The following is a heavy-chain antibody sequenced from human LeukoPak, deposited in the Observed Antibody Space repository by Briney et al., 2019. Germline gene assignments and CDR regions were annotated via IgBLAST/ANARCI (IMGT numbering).Heavy chain of an antibody. CDR1: GSSISSGGYY. V-gene: IGHV4-31*03. CDR2: IYYSGST. Sequence: SQTLSLTCTVSGSSISSGGYYWSWIRQHPGKGLEWIGYIYYSGSTYYNPSLKSRVTISVDTSKNQFSLKLSSVTAADTAVYYCARSPTYYDSSGYYFDYWGQGTLVTVSS. J-gene: IGHJ4*02. D-gene: IGHD3-22*01. CDR3: ARSPTYYDSSGYYFDY.